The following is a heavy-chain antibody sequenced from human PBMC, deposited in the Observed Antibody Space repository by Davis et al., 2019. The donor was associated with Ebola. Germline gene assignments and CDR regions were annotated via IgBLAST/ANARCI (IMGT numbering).Heavy chain of an antibody. D-gene: IGHD3/OR15-3a*01. V-gene: IGHV3-23*01. CDR3: ARGGGMFSDFAGMDC. CDR1: GFSFNSFG. Sequence: GESLKISCAASGFSFNSFGMHWVRQAPGKGLEWVSAISGSGGSTYYADSVKGRFTISRDNSKNTLYLQMDSLRAEDTAIYYCARGGGMFSDFAGMDCWGQGTLVTVSS. J-gene: IGHJ4*02. CDR2: ISGSGGST.